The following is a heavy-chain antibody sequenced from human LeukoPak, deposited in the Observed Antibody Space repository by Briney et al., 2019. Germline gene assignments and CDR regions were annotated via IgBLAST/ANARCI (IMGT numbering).Heavy chain of an antibody. CDR2: IYYSGST. CDR1: GGSVSSGSYY. D-gene: IGHD3-10*01. J-gene: IGHJ4*02. V-gene: IGHV4-61*01. Sequence: PSETLSLTCTVSGGSVSSGSYYWSWIRQPPGKGLEWIGYIYYSGSTDYNPSLKSRVTISVDTSKNQFSLKLSSVTAADTAVYYCARVTHSGWSRYYFDYWGQGTLVTVSS. CDR3: ARVTHSGWSRYYFDY.